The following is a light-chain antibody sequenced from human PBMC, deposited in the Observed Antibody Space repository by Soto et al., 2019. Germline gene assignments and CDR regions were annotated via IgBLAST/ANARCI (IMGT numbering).Light chain of an antibody. CDR1: QGISSY. V-gene: IGKV1-9*01. Sequence: DIQLTQSPSFLSASVGDRVTITCRASQGISSYLAWYQQKPGKAPKLLIYAASTLQSGVPSRFSGSGSGTEFTLTISSLQPEDCATYYCPQLNSDPITFGQGTRREIK. CDR2: AAS. CDR3: PQLNSDPIT. J-gene: IGKJ5*01.